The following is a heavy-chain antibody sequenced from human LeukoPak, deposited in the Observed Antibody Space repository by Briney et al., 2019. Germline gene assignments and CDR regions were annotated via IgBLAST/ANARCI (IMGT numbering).Heavy chain of an antibody. V-gene: IGHV3-23*01. CDR1: GFTFSGYA. CDR3: AKDLVSGDIVVVVASTAFDY. D-gene: IGHD2-15*01. J-gene: IGHJ4*02. Sequence: PGGSLRLSCAASGFTFSGYAMSWVRQAPGKGLEWVSVISGSGDITYYADSVKGRFTISRDNSKDTLYLQMNGLRAEDTAIYYCAKDLVSGDIVVVVASTAFDYWGQGTLVTVSS. CDR2: ISGSGDIT.